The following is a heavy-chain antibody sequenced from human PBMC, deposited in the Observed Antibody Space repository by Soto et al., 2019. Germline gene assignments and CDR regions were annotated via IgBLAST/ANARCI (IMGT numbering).Heavy chain of an antibody. CDR1: GYTFTSYA. CDR3: ARDGVAVTTGTSGY. D-gene: IGHD4-4*01. Sequence: SSVKVSCKASGYTFTSYAISWVLQAPGQGLEGMGWINVYNGNTKYAQKFQGRVTMTTDTSTSTVYMELRSLTSDDTGVYYCARDGVAVTTGTSGYWGQGTLVTV. J-gene: IGHJ4*02. CDR2: INVYNGNT. V-gene: IGHV1-18*01.